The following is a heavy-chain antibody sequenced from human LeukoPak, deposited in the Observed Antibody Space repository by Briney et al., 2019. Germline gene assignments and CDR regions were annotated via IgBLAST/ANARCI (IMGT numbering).Heavy chain of an antibody. CDR3: AKDRWFGELLYLFDY. CDR1: GFTFSSYA. J-gene: IGHJ4*02. Sequence: GGSLRLSCAASGFTFSSYAMSWVRQAPGKGLEWVSAISGSGGSTYYADSVKGRFTISRDNSKSTLYLQMNSLRAEDTAVYYCAKDRWFGELLYLFDYWGQGTLVTVSS. D-gene: IGHD3-10*01. V-gene: IGHV3-23*01. CDR2: ISGSGGST.